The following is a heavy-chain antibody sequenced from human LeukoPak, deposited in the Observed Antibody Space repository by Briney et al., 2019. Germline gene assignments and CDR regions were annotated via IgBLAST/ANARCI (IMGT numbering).Heavy chain of an antibody. CDR2: INTDGGST. CDR3: ARGLAIVVAGGDAFDI. D-gene: IGHD2-15*01. J-gene: IGHJ3*02. Sequence: QAGGSLRLSCAASGFTFGSHWMHWVRQAPGKGLVWVSRINTDGGSTTYADSVKGRFTISRDNAKNTLYLQMNSLRAEDTAVYYCARGLAIVVAGGDAFDIWGQGTMVTVSS. V-gene: IGHV3-74*01. CDR1: GFTFGSHW.